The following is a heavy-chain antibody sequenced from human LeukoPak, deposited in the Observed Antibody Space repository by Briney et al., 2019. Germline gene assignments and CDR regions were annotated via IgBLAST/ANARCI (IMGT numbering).Heavy chain of an antibody. J-gene: IGHJ5*02. CDR2: IYVDGRTT. V-gene: IGHV3-74*01. CDR1: GFTFSNYC. CDR3: IRDFRSADL. Sequence: GGSLRLSCVASGFTFSNYCMHWVRQPPGKGLVWVSRIYVDGRTTNYADSVKGRFTISRDNAKNTVYLEMNSLSVEDTATYYCIRDFRSADLWGQGTLVTVTS.